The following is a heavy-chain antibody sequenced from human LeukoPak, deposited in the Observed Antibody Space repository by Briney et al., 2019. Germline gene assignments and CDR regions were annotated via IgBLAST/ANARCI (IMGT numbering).Heavy chain of an antibody. Sequence: ASVKVSCKASGYTFTSYGISWVRQAPGQGLKWMGWISAYNGNTNYAQKLQGRVTMTTDTSTSTAYMELRSLRSDDTAVYYCARYYDFWSGYSKYYFDYWGQGTLVTVSS. CDR1: GYTFTSYG. J-gene: IGHJ4*02. CDR3: ARYYDFWSGYSKYYFDY. V-gene: IGHV1-18*01. D-gene: IGHD3-3*01. CDR2: ISAYNGNT.